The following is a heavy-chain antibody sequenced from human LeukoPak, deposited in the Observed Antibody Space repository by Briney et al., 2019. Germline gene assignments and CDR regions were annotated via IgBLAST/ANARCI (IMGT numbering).Heavy chain of an antibody. Sequence: ASVKASCKVSGYTLTELSMHWVRQAPGKGLEWMGGLDPEDGETIYAQKFQGRVTMTEDTSTDTAYMELSSLRSEDTAVYYCATESELRTSPMGSCYAFDIWGQGTMVTVSS. CDR1: GYTLTELS. CDR3: ATESELRTSPMGSCYAFDI. V-gene: IGHV1-24*01. CDR2: LDPEDGET. J-gene: IGHJ3*02. D-gene: IGHD2-15*01.